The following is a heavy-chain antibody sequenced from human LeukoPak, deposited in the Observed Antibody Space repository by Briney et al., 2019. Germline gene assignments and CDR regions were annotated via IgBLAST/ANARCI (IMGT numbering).Heavy chain of an antibody. D-gene: IGHD3-22*01. CDR2: IYPDGRI. CDR1: SGSMTDSC. CDR3: TREGYDRSGYFLDF. V-gene: IGHV4-59*12. J-gene: IGHJ4*02. Sequence: SETLSLTCSVSSGSMTDSCWSWFRQAPGKGFEWLGFIYPDGRIEYSPSLRSRVTFSVATSKLEATVRLSSVTASDTAVYYCTREGYDRSGYFLDFWGQGTLVTVSS.